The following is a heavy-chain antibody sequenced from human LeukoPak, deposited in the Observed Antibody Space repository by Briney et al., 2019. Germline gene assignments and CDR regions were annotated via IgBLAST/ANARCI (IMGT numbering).Heavy chain of an antibody. J-gene: IGHJ4*02. V-gene: IGHV4-39*07. CDR1: GDSISSSHYY. D-gene: IGHD2-15*01. Sequence: PSETLSLTCSVSGDSISSSHYYWGWLRQPPGKGLDWIGSVSYRGGTYHNPSLKTRVTLSVDTSQNPFSLRLNSVTAADTAVYYCARDSRYCNGGNCHLRFDYWGQGSLVTVSS. CDR2: VSYRGGT. CDR3: ARDSRYCNGGNCHLRFDY.